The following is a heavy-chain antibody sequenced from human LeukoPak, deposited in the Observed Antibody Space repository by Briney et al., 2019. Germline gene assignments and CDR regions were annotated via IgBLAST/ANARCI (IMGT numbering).Heavy chain of an antibody. CDR1: GGSISSYY. V-gene: IGHV4-4*07. Sequence: SETLSLTCTVSGGSISSYYWSRIRQPAGKGLEWIGRIYTSGSTNYNPSLKSRVTMSVDTSKNQFSLKLSSVTAADTAVYYCARDIEIFGVATVVGYYMDVWGKGTTVTVSS. CDR3: ARDIEIFGVATVVGYYMDV. CDR2: IYTSGST. D-gene: IGHD3-3*01. J-gene: IGHJ6*03.